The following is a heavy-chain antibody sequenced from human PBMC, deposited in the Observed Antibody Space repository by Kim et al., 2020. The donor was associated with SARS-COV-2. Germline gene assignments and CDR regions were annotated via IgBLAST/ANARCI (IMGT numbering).Heavy chain of an antibody. CDR3: AKGVAAAVYYGMDV. CDR2: IWYDGSNE. J-gene: IGHJ6*02. CDR1: GFTFNTHG. Sequence: GGSLRLSCVTSGFTFNTHGMYWVRQGPGKGLEWVAYIWYDGSNEDYGDSVKGRFTISRDNSKRTLYLEMNSLRVDDTAVYYCAKGVAAAVYYGMDVWGQGTTVIVSS. D-gene: IGHD6-13*01. V-gene: IGHV3-33*03.